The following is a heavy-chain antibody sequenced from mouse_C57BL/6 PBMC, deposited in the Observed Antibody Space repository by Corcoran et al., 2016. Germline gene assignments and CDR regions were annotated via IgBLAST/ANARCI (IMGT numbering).Heavy chain of an antibody. V-gene: IGHV9-3*01. CDR2: INTYSGVP. Sequence: QIQLVQSGPELKKPGETVKISCKASGYTFTTYGMSWVKQAPGKGLKWMGWINTYSGVPTYADDFKGRFAFSLETSANTAYLQINNLKNEDTATDVCARESNWYFDGGGTGTTVTVSS. CDR3: ARESNWYFDG. J-gene: IGHJ1*03. CDR1: GYTFTTYG.